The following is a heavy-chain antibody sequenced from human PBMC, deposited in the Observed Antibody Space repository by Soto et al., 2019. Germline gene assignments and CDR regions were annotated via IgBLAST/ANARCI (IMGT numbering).Heavy chain of an antibody. V-gene: IGHV1-69*12. Sequence: QVQLEQSGAEVQKPGSSVKVSCKASGGTFSSSAFSWVRQAPGQGLEWMGGIMPVFPTPDYAQKFQDRVTITADASTSTTNMELIGLRSEDTAIYYCARDKDRLQLGGNYYYILDVWGQGTTVIVSS. D-gene: IGHD5-12*01. CDR2: IMPVFPTP. J-gene: IGHJ6*02. CDR3: ARDKDRLQLGGNYYYILDV. CDR1: GGTFSSSA.